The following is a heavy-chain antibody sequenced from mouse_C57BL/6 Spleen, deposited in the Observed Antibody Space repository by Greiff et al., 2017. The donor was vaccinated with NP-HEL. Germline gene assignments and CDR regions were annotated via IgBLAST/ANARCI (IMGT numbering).Heavy chain of an antibody. CDR2: IDPETGGT. J-gene: IGHJ2*01. Sequence: VQLQQSGAELVRPGASVTLSCKASGYTFTDYEMHWVKQTPVHGLEWIGAIDPETGGTAYNQKFKGKAILTADKSSSTAYMELRSLTSEDSAVYYFTRRGGTGTFDYWGQGTTLTVSS. D-gene: IGHD4-1*01. CDR1: GYTFTDYE. V-gene: IGHV1-15*01. CDR3: TRRGGTGTFDY.